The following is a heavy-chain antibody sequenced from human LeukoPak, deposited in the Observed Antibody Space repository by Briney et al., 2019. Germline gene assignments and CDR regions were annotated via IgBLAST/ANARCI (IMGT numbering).Heavy chain of an antibody. J-gene: IGHJ4*02. V-gene: IGHV3-30*04. Sequence: GGSLRLSCAASGFTFSSYAMHWVRQAPGKGLEWVAVISYDGSNKYYADSVKGRFTISRDNSKNTLYLQMNSLRAEDTAVYYCARGHDYGDYWADYWGQGTLVTVSS. CDR2: ISYDGSNK. CDR3: ARGHDYGDYWADY. CDR1: GFTFSSYA. D-gene: IGHD4-17*01.